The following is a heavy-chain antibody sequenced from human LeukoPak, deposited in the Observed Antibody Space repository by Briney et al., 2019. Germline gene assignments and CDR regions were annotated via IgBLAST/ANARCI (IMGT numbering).Heavy chain of an antibody. Sequence: ASVKVSCKASGYTLTNYYIHWLRQAPGQGLEWMGIINPSGGSTTYAQKFQGRVTMTRDTSISTAYMELSRLRSDDTAVYYCARTRRRATVTTEAFDIWGQGTMVTVSS. V-gene: IGHV1-46*01. CDR3: ARTRRRATVTTEAFDI. CDR2: INPSGGST. D-gene: IGHD4-17*01. CDR1: GYTLTNYY. J-gene: IGHJ3*02.